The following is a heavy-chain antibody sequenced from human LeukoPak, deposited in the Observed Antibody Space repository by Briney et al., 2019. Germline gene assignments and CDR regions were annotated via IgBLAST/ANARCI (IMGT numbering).Heavy chain of an antibody. V-gene: IGHV3-7*01. Sequence: GGSLGLSCAVSGFTFSDYWMSWVRQAPGKGLEWVANINQDGSGKYYVDSVEGRFTISRDSVKNSLYLQMTSLRAEDTAVYYCATGNGHAFDIWGQGTIVIVSS. D-gene: IGHD1-1*01. CDR3: ATGNGHAFDI. CDR2: INQDGSGK. CDR1: GFTFSDYW. J-gene: IGHJ3*02.